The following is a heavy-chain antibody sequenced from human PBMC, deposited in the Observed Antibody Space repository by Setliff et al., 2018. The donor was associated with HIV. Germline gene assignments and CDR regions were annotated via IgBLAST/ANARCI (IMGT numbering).Heavy chain of an antibody. V-gene: IGHV4-59*08. CDR1: GGSISSYY. J-gene: IGHJ4*02. Sequence: SETLSLTCTVSGGSISSYYWTWLRQFPGPGPEWIGFIFYTGSTTYNPSLNRRVTISVDTSKNQFSLKVTSVTAADTAVYYCGRQVPVPGVAVTPIDYWGQGTLVTVSS. CDR3: GRQVPVPGVAVTPIDY. D-gene: IGHD3-22*01. CDR2: IFYTGST.